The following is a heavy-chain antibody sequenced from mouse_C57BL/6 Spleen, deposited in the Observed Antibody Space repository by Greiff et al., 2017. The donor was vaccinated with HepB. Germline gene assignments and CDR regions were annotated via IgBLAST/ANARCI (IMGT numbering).Heavy chain of an antibody. CDR2: IDPSASYT. Sequence: VQLQQSGAELVMPGASVKLSCKASGYTFTSYWMHWVKQRPGQGLEWIGEIDPSASYTNYNQKFKGKSTLTVDKSSSTAYMQLSSLTSEDSAVYYCARKGIYYDYEWFAYWGQGTLVTVSA. J-gene: IGHJ3*01. D-gene: IGHD2-4*01. CDR1: GYTFTSYW. CDR3: ARKGIYYDYEWFAY. V-gene: IGHV1-69*01.